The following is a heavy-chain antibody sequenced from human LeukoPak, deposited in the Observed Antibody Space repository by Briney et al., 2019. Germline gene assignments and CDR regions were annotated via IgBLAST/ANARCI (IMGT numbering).Heavy chain of an antibody. D-gene: IGHD3-10*01. CDR1: GGSISSYY. CDR2: IYYSGST. Sequence: PSETLSLTCTVSGGSISSYYWSWIRQPPGKGLEWIGYIYYSGSTNYNPSLKSRVTISVDTSKNQFSLKLSSVTAADTAVYYCARESYISTFDYWGQETLVTVSS. CDR3: ARESYISTFDY. V-gene: IGHV4-59*01. J-gene: IGHJ4*02.